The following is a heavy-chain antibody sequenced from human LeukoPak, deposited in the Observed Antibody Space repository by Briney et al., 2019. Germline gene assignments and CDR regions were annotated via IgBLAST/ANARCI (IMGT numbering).Heavy chain of an antibody. D-gene: IGHD3-10*01. CDR3: ATAYGSGSYYFPFDY. J-gene: IGHJ4*02. Sequence: GGSLRLSCAASGFTFSSYGMHWVRQAPGKGLEWVAVIWYDGSNKYYADSVKGRFTISRDNSKNTLYLQMNSLRAEDTALYYCATAYGSGSYYFPFDYWGQGTLVTVSS. V-gene: IGHV3-30*02. CDR2: IWYDGSNK. CDR1: GFTFSSYG.